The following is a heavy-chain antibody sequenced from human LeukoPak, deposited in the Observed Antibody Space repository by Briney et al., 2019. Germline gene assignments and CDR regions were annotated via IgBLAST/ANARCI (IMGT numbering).Heavy chain of an antibody. CDR3: VGYASGSYKVDY. D-gene: IGHD3-10*01. CDR1: RFTFNIYA. Sequence: GGSLRLSCLASRFTFNIYAMHCVRPAPGGGLEYVSAIRSMVGTTNYAGSVRGGFTVSIDNAKNTLYLHLSVLRPKDTALYYCVGYASGSYKVDYWGQGTLVIVS. CDR2: IRSMVGTT. J-gene: IGHJ4*02. V-gene: IGHV3-64D*06.